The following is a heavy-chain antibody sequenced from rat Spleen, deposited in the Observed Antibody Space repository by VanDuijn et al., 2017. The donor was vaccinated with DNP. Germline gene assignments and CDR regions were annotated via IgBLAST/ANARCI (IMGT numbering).Heavy chain of an antibody. CDR3: ARVGDFHDGGDGDVLDA. CDR1: GFTFSDYY. V-gene: IGHV5-25*01. CDR2: ITSSGEYT. D-gene: IGHD1-12*02. J-gene: IGHJ4*01. Sequence: EVQLVESGGGLVQPGRSLKLSCAASGFTFSDYYMARVRQAPTKGLEWVASITSSGEYTHYRDSVKGRFTISRDNAKSTLYLQMDSLRSEDTATYYCARVGDFHDGGDGDVLDAWGQGTSVTVSS.